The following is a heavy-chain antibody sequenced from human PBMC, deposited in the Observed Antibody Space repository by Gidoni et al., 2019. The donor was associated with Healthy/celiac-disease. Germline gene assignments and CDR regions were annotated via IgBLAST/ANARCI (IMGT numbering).Heavy chain of an antibody. J-gene: IGHJ3*02. CDR3: ARDGAYSGSYYLRAFDI. D-gene: IGHD1-26*01. V-gene: IGHV3-48*03. Sequence: EVQLVESGGGLVQPGGSLRLSCAASGFPFSSYEMNWVGQAPGKGLEWVSYISSSGSTIYYADSVKGRFTISRDNAKNSLYLQMNSLRAEDTAVYYCARDGAYSGSYYLRAFDIWGQGTMVTVSS. CDR1: GFPFSSYE. CDR2: ISSSGSTI.